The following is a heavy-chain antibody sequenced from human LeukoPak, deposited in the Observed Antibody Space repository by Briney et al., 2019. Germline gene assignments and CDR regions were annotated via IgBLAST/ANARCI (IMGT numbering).Heavy chain of an antibody. J-gene: IGHJ4*02. D-gene: IGHD6-13*01. V-gene: IGHV1-69*05. Sequence: SVKVSCKASGGTFSSYAISWVRQAPGQGLEWMGGIIPIFGTANFAQKFQGRVTMTTDTSTSTAYMELRSLRSDDTAVYYCARDRVRLAAAGDYWGQGTLVTVSS. CDR2: IIPIFGTA. CDR3: ARDRVRLAAAGDY. CDR1: GGTFSSYA.